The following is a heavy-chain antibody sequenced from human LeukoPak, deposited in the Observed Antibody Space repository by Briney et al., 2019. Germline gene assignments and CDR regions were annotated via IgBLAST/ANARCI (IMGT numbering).Heavy chain of an antibody. CDR2: ISYDGSKK. Sequence: GGSLRLSCAASGLTFSNYGMNCVRQAPGKGLEWVAVISYDGSKKYYADSVKGRFTISRDNSKNTLYLQMNSLRAEDTAVYYCAKEWVAYCGGDCHFFDYWGQGTLVTVSS. D-gene: IGHD2-21*02. CDR3: AKEWVAYCGGDCHFFDY. J-gene: IGHJ4*02. CDR1: GLTFSNYG. V-gene: IGHV3-30*18.